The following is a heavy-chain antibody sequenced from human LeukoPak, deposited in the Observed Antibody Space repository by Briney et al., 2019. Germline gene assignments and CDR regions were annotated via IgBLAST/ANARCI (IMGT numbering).Heavy chain of an antibody. CDR1: GFTVSSNY. J-gene: IGHJ6*02. CDR3: ALTGYYYYGMDV. Sequence: GGSLRLSCAASGFTVSSNYMSWVRQAPGKGLEWVSVIYSGGSTYYADSVKGRFTIFRDNSKNTLYLQMNSLRAEDTAVYYCALTGYYYYGMDVWGQGTTVTVSS. D-gene: IGHD1-14*01. CDR2: IYSGGST. V-gene: IGHV3-66*02.